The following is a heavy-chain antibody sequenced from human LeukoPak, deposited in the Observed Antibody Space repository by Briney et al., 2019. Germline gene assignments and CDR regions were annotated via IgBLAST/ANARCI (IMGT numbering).Heavy chain of an antibody. CDR3: ARESGWGLPHAFDL. J-gene: IGHJ3*01. Sequence: KTGGSLRLSCAASGFTFNIYPLHWVRQAPCKGLEWVTLISYDGNKIYYADSVKGRFTISRDNSKNTLYLQMNNLRGEDTAVYYCARESGWGLPHAFDLWGQGTMVAVSS. V-gene: IGHV3-30-3*01. D-gene: IGHD3-3*01. CDR2: ISYDGNKI. CDR1: GFTFNIYP.